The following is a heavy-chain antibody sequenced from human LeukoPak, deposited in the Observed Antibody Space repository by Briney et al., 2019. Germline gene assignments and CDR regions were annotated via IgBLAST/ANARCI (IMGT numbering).Heavy chain of an antibody. CDR3: ARDHHQGLLATGWYPSFDS. CDR2: INPNSDAT. D-gene: IGHD6-19*01. Sequence: GASVKVSCKASGYTFTGYYIHWVRQAPGQGLEWMGWINPNSDATNYAQKFPDRLTMTRDTSISTAYMELTWLKSDDTAIYFCARDHHQGLLATGWYPSFDSWGQGTLITVSS. V-gene: IGHV1-2*02. J-gene: IGHJ4*02. CDR1: GYTFTGYY.